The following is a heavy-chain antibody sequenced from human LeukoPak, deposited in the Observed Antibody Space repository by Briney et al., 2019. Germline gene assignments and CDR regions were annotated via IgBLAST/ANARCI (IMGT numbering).Heavy chain of an antibody. J-gene: IGHJ4*02. CDR2: IRYDGSIK. V-gene: IGHV3-30*02. D-gene: IGHD3-22*01. CDR3: ASKEDDSSGYIDY. Sequence: PGGCLRPSSAAGGFTFSNYSMYTVRQAPRKGLEWVALIRYDGSIKYSADSANGRFTISRDNSKNTLYLQMNSLRAEDTAVYYCASKEDDSSGYIDYWGQGTLVTVSS. CDR1: GFTFSNYS.